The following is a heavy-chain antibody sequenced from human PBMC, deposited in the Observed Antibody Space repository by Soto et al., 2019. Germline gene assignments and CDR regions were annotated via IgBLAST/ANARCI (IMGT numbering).Heavy chain of an antibody. V-gene: IGHV1-8*01. CDR2: MNHNSGNT. J-gene: IGHJ6*03. CDR1: GYTFTSYD. D-gene: IGHD6-6*01. Sequence: QVQLVQSGAEVKKPGASVKVSCKASGYTFTSYDINLVRQATGQGLEWMGWMNHNSGNTGYAQKFQGRVTMTRNTSISTAYMELSSLRSEDTAVYYCARAAQGPYYYYYTDVWGKGTTVTVSS. CDR3: ARAAQGPYYYYYTDV.